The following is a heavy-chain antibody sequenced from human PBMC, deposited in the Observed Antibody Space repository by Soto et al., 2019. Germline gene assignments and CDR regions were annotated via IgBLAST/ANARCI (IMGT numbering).Heavy chain of an antibody. CDR3: ARVTSSSGRAHLDY. V-gene: IGHV3-64*04. CDR1: GFTFSSYA. Sequence: VGSLRLSCSASGFTFSSYAMHWVRQAPGKGLEYVSAISSNGGSTYYADSVKGRFTISRDNSKNTLYLQMNSLRAEDTAVYYSARVTSSSGRAHLDYWGQGTLVTVSS. D-gene: IGHD2-15*01. CDR2: ISSNGGST. J-gene: IGHJ4*02.